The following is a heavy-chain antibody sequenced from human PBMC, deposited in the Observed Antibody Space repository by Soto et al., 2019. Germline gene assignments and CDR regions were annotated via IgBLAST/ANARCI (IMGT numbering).Heavy chain of an antibody. D-gene: IGHD5-12*01. Sequence: QLQLQESGSGLVKPSQTLSLTCAVSGGSISSGGYSWSWIRQPPGKGLEWIGYIYHSGSTYYNPSPNGPVSIPXDRSKTQFSRKLSSVTAADTAVYYWAAGGGLPRYYWGQGTLVTVSS. CDR3: AAGGGLPRYY. V-gene: IGHV4-30-2*01. J-gene: IGHJ4*02. CDR2: IYHSGST. CDR1: GGSISSGGYS.